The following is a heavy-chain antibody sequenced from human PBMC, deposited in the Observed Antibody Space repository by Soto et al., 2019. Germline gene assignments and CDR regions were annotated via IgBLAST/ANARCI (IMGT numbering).Heavy chain of an antibody. V-gene: IGHV4-31*03. D-gene: IGHD3-10*01. CDR3: ARALDSYGSGTYIYYYYGMDV. Sequence: PSETLSLTCTVSGGSISSGGYYWSWIRQHPGKGLEWIGYIYYSGTTYYNPSLKSRVTMSLDTSKNQFSLKLSSVTAADTAVYYCARALDSYGSGTYIYYYYGMDVWGQGTTVTVSS. CDR2: IYYSGTT. CDR1: GGSISSGGYY. J-gene: IGHJ6*02.